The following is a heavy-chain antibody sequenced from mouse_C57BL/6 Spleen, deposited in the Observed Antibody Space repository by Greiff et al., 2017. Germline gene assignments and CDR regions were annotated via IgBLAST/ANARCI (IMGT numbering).Heavy chain of an antibody. CDR2: IDPSDSYT. CDR3: ARWSPRSYYFDY. CDR1: GYTFTSYW. J-gene: IGHJ2*01. V-gene: IGHV1-69*01. Sequence: QVQLQQPGAELVMPGASVKLSCKASGYTFTSYWMHWVKQRPGQGLEWIGEIDPSDSYTNYNQKFKGKSTLTVDKSSSTAYMQLSSLTSEDSAVYYCARWSPRSYYFDYWGQGTTLTVSS.